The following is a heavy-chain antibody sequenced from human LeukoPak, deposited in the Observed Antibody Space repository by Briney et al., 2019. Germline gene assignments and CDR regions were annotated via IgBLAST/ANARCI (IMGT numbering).Heavy chain of an antibody. Sequence: SVKVSCKASGGTFSSYAISWVRQAPGQGPEWMGGIIPIFGTANYAQKFQGRVTITADESTSTAYMELSSLRSEDTAVYYCASIAVAGPDDYWGQGTLVTVSS. CDR3: ASIAVAGPDDY. J-gene: IGHJ4*02. CDR2: IIPIFGTA. CDR1: GGTFSSYA. V-gene: IGHV1-69*01. D-gene: IGHD6-19*01.